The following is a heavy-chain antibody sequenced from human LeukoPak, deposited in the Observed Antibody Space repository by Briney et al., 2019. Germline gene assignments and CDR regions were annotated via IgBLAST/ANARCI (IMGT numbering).Heavy chain of an antibody. J-gene: IGHJ4*02. V-gene: IGHV3-48*03. CDR3: ARGRSYYGTSESWFDY. Sequence: PGGSLRLSCAASGFTFSSYEMNWVRQAPGKGLEWVSYISSSGSTIYYADSVKGRFTISRDNAKNSLYLQMNSLRAEDTAVYYCARGRSYYGTSESWFDYWGQGTLVTVSS. CDR1: GFTFSSYE. D-gene: IGHD1-26*01. CDR2: ISSSGSTI.